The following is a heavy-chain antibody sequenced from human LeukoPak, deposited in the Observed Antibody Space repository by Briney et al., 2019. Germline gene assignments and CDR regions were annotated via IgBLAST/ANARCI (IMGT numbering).Heavy chain of an antibody. D-gene: IGHD4/OR15-4a*01. J-gene: IGHJ4*02. CDR1: GFTFSSYW. CDR2: ISYDGNIK. Sequence: QPGGSLRLSCAASGFTFSSYWMSWGRQAPGKGMQWLGFISYDGNIKYEDSVKGRFTISRDNSKNTLYLQMNSLRAEDTAIYYCGRDFVNGAKARFDCWGQGTRVTGSS. V-gene: IGHV3-30*03. CDR3: GRDFVNGAKARFDC.